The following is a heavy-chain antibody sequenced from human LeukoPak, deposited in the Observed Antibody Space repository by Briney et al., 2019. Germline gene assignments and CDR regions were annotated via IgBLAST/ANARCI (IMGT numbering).Heavy chain of an antibody. D-gene: IGHD5-12*01. CDR1: GFTVSSNS. CDR3: YSGCDGGPLNFDY. J-gene: IGHJ4*02. V-gene: IGHV3-53*01. CDR2: IYSDNT. Sequence: GGSLRLSCTVSGFTVSSNSMSWVRQAPGKGLEWVSFIYSDNTHYSDSVKGRFTISRDNSKNTLYLQMNSLRAEDTAVYYCYSGCDGGPLNFDYWGQGTLVTVSS.